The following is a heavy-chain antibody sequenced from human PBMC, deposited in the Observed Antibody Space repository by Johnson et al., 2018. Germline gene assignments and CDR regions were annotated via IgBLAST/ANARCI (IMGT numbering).Heavy chain of an antibody. V-gene: IGHV3-30*18. J-gene: IGHJ1*01. D-gene: IGHD6-6*01. Sequence: QVQLVESGGGVVQPGRSLRLSCAASGFTFSSYGMHWVRQAPGKGLEWVAVLSYDRSNKYYADSVKGRFTISRDNSKNTLYLQMNSLRAEDTAVYYCAKVPYSSSSHPQHWGQGTLVTVSS. CDR1: GFTFSSYG. CDR2: LSYDRSNK. CDR3: AKVPYSSSSHPQH.